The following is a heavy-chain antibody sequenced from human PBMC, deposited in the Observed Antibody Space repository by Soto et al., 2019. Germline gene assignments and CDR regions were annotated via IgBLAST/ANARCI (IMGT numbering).Heavy chain of an antibody. J-gene: IGHJ6*02. CDR2: ISYDGNNK. CDR1: GFTFSTFG. D-gene: IGHD4-17*01. Sequence: QLVESGGGVVPPGASLRLSCAASGFTFSTFGMHWVRQTPGKGLEWVAVISYDGNNKVYADSVKGRFTISRDNFKNTVDLVMNNLKVDDTAVYYCAKDLQAYGDYDYYCSGLDVWGQGATVSVSS. V-gene: IGHV3-30*18. CDR3: AKDLQAYGDYDYYCSGLDV.